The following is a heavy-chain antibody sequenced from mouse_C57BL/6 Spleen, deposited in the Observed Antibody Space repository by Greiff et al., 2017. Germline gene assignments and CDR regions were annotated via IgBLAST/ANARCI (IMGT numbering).Heavy chain of an antibody. J-gene: IGHJ3*01. CDR1: GYAFSSSW. V-gene: IGHV1-82*01. CDR3: ARENGYYPFAY. Sequence: QVQLQQSGPELVKPGASVKISCKASGYAFSSSWMNWVKQRPGKGLEWIGRIYPGDGDTNYNGKFKGKATMTADKASSTAYMQLSSLTSEDSAVYFCARENGYYPFAYWGQGTLVTVSA. CDR2: IYPGDGDT. D-gene: IGHD2-3*01.